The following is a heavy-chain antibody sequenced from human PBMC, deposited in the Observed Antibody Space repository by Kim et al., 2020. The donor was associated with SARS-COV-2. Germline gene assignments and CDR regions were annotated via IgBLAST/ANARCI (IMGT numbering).Heavy chain of an antibody. CDR3: ALEVVAVAGPDDY. CDR2: INHSGST. V-gene: IGHV4-34*01. Sequence: SETLSLTCAVYGGSFSGYYWSWIRQPPGKGLEWIGEINHSGSTNYNPSLKSRVTISVDTSKNQFSLKLSSVTAADTAVYYCALEVVAVAGPDDYWGQGTLVTVSS. CDR1: GGSFSGYY. D-gene: IGHD6-19*01. J-gene: IGHJ4*02.